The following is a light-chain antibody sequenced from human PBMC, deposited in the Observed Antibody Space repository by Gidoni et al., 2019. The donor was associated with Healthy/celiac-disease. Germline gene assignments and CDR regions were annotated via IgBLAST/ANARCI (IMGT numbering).Light chain of an antibody. J-gene: IGKJ1*01. CDR1: QSVSSN. CDR3: QQSER. CDR2: GAS. Sequence: EIVMTQSPATLSVSPGERATLSCRASQSVSSNLAWYQQKPGQAPRLLIHGASTRATGIPARFSGSGSGTEFTLTISSLQSEDFAVYYCQQSERFGQGTKVEIK. V-gene: IGKV3-15*01.